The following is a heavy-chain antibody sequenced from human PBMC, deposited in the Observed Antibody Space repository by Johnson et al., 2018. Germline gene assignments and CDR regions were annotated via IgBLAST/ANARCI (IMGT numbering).Heavy chain of an antibody. CDR3: ARDRGYWDAFDI. V-gene: IGHV3-11*04. Sequence: QVQLVESGGGLVKPGGSLRLSCAASGFTFSDYYMSWNRQTPGKGLEWVSYISSSGTSVDYADSVKGRFSISRDNAKHSLYLQMNSLRAEDTAVYYCARDRGYWDAFDIWGQGTMVTVSS. CDR2: ISSSGTSV. CDR1: GFTFSDYY. D-gene: IGHD3-22*01. J-gene: IGHJ3*02.